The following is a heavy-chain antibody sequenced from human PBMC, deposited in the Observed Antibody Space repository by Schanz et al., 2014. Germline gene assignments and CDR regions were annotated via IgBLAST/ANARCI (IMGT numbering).Heavy chain of an antibody. J-gene: IGHJ4*02. CDR3: ARVHHYDPSGWGYFDY. CDR2: IYSGIGA. CDR1: GFTVSSNH. V-gene: IGHV3-66*01. D-gene: IGHD3-22*01. Sequence: EGPLAESGGGLVQPGGSLRLSCAVSGFTVSSNHMSWVRQAPGKGLEWVSVIYSGIGAYYADSVKDRFTVSRDNSKNTVYLQMNRLRAEDTAVYYCARVHHYDPSGWGYFDYWGQGALVTASS.